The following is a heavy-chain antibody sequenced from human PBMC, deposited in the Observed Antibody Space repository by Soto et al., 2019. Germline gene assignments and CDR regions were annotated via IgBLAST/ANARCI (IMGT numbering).Heavy chain of an antibody. Sequence: EVQLVESGGGLVQPGRSLRLSCAASGFTFDDYAMHWFRQAPGKGLEWVSGISWNSGIIAYADSVKGRFTISRDNVNKSLYLQMTSITAEETALYYCAKDITTYRSVGSLGRSACDIWGQGRMVTVSS. J-gene: IGHJ3*02. D-gene: IGHD2-15*01. V-gene: IGHV3-9*01. CDR3: AKDITTYRSVGSLGRSACDI. CDR1: GFTFDDYA. CDR2: ISWNSGII.